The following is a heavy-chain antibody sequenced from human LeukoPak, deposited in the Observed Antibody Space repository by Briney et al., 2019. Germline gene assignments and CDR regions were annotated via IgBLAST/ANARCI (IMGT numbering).Heavy chain of an antibody. V-gene: IGHV3-53*01. CDR2: IYSGGST. J-gene: IGHJ4*02. Sequence: GGSLRLSCAASGFTVSSNFLSWVRQPPGKGLEWVSDIYSGGSTYYADSVKGRFTISRDNSKNTLYLQTNSLRAEDTAVYYCTRGGGGSFPHYWGQGTLVTVSS. CDR1: GFTVSSNF. CDR3: TRGGGGSFPHY. D-gene: IGHD2-21*01.